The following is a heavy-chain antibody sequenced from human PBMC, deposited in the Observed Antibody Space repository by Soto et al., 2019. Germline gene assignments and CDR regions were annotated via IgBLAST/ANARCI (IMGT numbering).Heavy chain of an antibody. V-gene: IGHV1-46*01. CDR2: SSPSGTST. CDR3: ARPSRSGYDKATFDS. CDR1: GYTFSSYY. D-gene: IGHD5-12*01. J-gene: IGHJ4*02. Sequence: ASVKVSCKASGYTFSSYYMHWVRQAPGQGLEWMGISSPSGTSTTYAQKFQGRVTMTRDTSTSTVYMELSSLRSEDTAVYYCARPSRSGYDKATFDSSGQGTLVTVSS.